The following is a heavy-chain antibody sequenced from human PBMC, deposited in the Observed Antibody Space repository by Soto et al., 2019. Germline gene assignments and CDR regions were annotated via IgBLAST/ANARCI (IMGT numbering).Heavy chain of an antibody. J-gene: IGHJ5*02. CDR2: INAGNGNT. CDR3: ATSHGNWFDP. CDR1: GCTFTSYA. Sequence: ASVKVSCKASGCTFTSYAMHWVRQAPGQRLEWMGWINAGNGNTKYSQKFQGRVTITGDTSTGTAYMELSSLRSEDTAVYYCATSHGNWFDPWGQGTLVTVSS. V-gene: IGHV1-3*01.